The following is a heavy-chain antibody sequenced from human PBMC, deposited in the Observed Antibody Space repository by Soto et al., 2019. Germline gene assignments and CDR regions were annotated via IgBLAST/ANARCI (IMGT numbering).Heavy chain of an antibody. V-gene: IGHV1-18*01. CDR2: LSGYNGDT. CDR1: GYTFINYG. CDR3: ARWSAIVGGAEALDV. J-gene: IGHJ3*01. Sequence: QVQLVQSGAEVKKPGASVRVSCKTSGYTFINYGITWVRQAPGQGLEWMGWLSGYNGDTSSSEKLQDRFTMTTDTSTNRVYMDLRSLTSDDTAVYYCARWSAIVGGAEALDVWGQGTMVIVSS. D-gene: IGHD1-26*01.